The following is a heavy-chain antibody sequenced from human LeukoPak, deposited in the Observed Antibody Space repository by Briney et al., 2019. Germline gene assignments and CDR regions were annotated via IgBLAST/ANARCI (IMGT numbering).Heavy chain of an antibody. CDR3: ARAGYSSSPYLY. V-gene: IGHV4-39*07. CDR2: IYYSGTT. J-gene: IGHJ4*02. D-gene: IGHD6-13*01. CDR1: GGSISSSPYY. Sequence: SETLSLTCTVSGGSISSSPYYWGWIRQPPGTGLEWIGSIYYSGTTHYNPSLESRVTISVDTSKNQFSLKLASVTAADTAIYYCARAGYSSSPYLYWGQGTLVTVSS.